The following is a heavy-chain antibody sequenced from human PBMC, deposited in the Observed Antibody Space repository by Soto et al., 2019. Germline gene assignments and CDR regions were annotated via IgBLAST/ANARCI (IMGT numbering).Heavy chain of an antibody. CDR2: INHSGST. CDR1: GGSFSGYY. Sequence: SETLSLTCAVYGGSFSGYYWSWIRQPPGKGLEWIGEINHSGSTNYNPSLKSRVTISVDTSKNQFSPKLSSVTAADTAVYYCARVYYYGSGSYDYWGQGTLVTVSS. V-gene: IGHV4-34*01. CDR3: ARVYYYGSGSYDY. J-gene: IGHJ4*02. D-gene: IGHD3-10*01.